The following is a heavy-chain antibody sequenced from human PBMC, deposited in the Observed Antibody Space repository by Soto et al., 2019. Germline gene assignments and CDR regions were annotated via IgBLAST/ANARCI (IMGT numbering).Heavy chain of an antibody. CDR1: GGTLRNYG. J-gene: IGHJ6*02. D-gene: IGHD4-17*01. CDR3: SRGDATKIVVTTYYGMDV. V-gene: IGHV1-69*12. Sequence: QVQLVQSGAEVKKPGSSVSVSCKASGGTLRNYGISWVRQAPGQGLEWMGGIIPVFGTANYAQKFQGRVTITADESTSTVYMDVTSLRSEDTAVYYCSRGDATKIVVTTYYGMDVWGQGTTVTVSS. CDR2: IIPVFGTA.